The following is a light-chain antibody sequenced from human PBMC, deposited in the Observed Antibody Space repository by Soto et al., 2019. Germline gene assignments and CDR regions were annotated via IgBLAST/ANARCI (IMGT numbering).Light chain of an antibody. CDR3: QQRNYWLS. J-gene: IGKJ4*01. Sequence: DIVLTQSPGTLSLSPGERATLSCRASQSVSSKYLAWYQQKPGQAPRVLIYGASIRATGIPERFSGGGSGTDFTLTISSLEPEDFAVYFCQQRNYWLSFGGGTKLEIK. CDR1: QSVSSKY. CDR2: GAS. V-gene: IGKV3D-20*02.